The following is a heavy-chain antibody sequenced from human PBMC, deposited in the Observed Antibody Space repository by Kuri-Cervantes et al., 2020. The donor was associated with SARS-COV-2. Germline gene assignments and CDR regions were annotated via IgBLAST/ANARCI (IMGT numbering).Heavy chain of an antibody. V-gene: IGHV3-23*01. CDR1: GFTFSSYA. Sequence: GGSLRLSCAASGFTFSSYAMSWVRQAPGKGLEWVSAISGSGGSTYYADSVKGRFTISRDNSRDTLYLQMNSLRAEDTAVYYCAKEIRATTRFDAFDIWGQGTMVTVSS. CDR2: ISGSGGST. D-gene: IGHD1-26*01. CDR3: AKEIRATTRFDAFDI. J-gene: IGHJ3*02.